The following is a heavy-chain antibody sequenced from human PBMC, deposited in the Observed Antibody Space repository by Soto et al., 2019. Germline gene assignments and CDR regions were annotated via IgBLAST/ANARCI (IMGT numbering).Heavy chain of an antibody. CDR1: GYTFTSYG. J-gene: IGHJ4*02. Sequence: ASVTGSCTASGYTFTSYGISWVRQAPGQGLEWMGWISAYNGNTNYAQKLQGRVTMTTDTSTSTAYMKVSSLRSEDTAVYYCARDFNHESSGHYFFYWGQGTQVTVSS. CDR2: ISAYNGNT. D-gene: IGHD3-22*01. V-gene: IGHV1-18*01. CDR3: ARDFNHESSGHYFFY.